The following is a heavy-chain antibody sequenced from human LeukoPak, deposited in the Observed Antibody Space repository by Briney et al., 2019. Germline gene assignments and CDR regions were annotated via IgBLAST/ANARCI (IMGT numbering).Heavy chain of an antibody. J-gene: IGHJ6*03. D-gene: IGHD2-21*02. CDR3: ARRVRMRVTNTYYYYMDV. Sequence: PGRSLRLSCAASGFTFSSYGMHWVRQAPGKGLEWVAVIWYDGSNKYYADSVKGRFTISRDNSKNTLYLQMNSLRAEDTAVYYCARRVRMRVTNTYYYYMDVWGKGTTVTVSS. CDR1: GFTFSSYG. CDR2: IWYDGSNK. V-gene: IGHV3-33*01.